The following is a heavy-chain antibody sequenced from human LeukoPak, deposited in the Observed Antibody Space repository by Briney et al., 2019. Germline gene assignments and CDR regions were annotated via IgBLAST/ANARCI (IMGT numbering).Heavy chain of an antibody. Sequence: GGSLRLSCATSGFTFSSYTMNWVRQAPGKGLEWVSSISSSSSYIYYADSVKGRFTISRDNSQKTLYLQMNSLRVDDTAVYYCATFPWGGFDPWGQGILVTVSS. J-gene: IGHJ5*02. CDR2: ISSSSSYI. CDR1: GFTFSSYT. V-gene: IGHV3-21*04. D-gene: IGHD3-16*01. CDR3: ATFPWGGFDP.